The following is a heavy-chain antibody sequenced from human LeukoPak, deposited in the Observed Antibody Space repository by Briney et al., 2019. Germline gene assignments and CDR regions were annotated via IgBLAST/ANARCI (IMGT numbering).Heavy chain of an antibody. J-gene: IGHJ3*02. CDR1: GYSFTSYW. V-gene: IGHV5-51*01. D-gene: IGHD4-11*01. CDR2: IYPGDSDT. CDR3: ARRTTPHAFDI. Sequence: GESLKISYKGSGYSFTSYWIGWVRQMPGKGLEWMGIIYPGDSDTRYSPSFQGQVTISADKSISTAYLQWSSLKASGTAMYYCARRTTPHAFDIWGQGTMVTVSS.